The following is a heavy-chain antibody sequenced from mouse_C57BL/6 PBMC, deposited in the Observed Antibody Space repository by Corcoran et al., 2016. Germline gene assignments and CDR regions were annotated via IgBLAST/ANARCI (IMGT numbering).Heavy chain of an antibody. Sequence: QVQLQQSGAELARPGASVKLSCKASGYTFTSYGISWVKQRTGQGLEWIGEIYPRSGNTYYNEKFKGKATLTADKSSSTAYMELRSLTSEDSAVYFCARDSNYDRGYWGQGTTLTVSS. V-gene: IGHV1-81*01. CDR2: IYPRSGNT. CDR1: GYTFTSYG. J-gene: IGHJ2*01. D-gene: IGHD2-5*01. CDR3: ARDSNYDRGY.